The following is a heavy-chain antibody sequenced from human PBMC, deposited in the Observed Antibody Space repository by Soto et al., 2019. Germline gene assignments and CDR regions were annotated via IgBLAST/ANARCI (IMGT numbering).Heavy chain of an antibody. D-gene: IGHD3-10*01. J-gene: IGHJ6*02. CDR1: GDSFTTYS. V-gene: IGHV5-51*01. Sequence: XDSLKVSWKYSGDSFTTYSIGLVLQMPGKGLEWMGMIYPGDSDTRYSPSFQGQVTISADKSISTAYLQWSSLKASDTAMYFCARHREFPPYNSYYGMDVWGRGTTVTVSS. CDR2: IYPGDSDT. CDR3: ARHREFPPYNSYYGMDV.